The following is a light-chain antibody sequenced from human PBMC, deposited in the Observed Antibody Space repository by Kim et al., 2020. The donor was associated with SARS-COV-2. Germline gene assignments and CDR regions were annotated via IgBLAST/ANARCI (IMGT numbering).Light chain of an antibody. J-gene: IGKJ2*01. V-gene: IGKV1-5*03. Sequence: ASVGGRVTISCRASQNIGTYLAWYQHKPGKAPTLLVYQASSFEGGVPSRFSGSGSETEFILTINSLQPDDFATYYCQHYNSYPYAFGQGTKLEI. CDR3: QHYNSYPYA. CDR2: QAS. CDR1: QNIGTY.